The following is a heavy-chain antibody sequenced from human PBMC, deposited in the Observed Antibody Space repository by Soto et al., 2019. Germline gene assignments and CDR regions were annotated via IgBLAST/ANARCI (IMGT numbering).Heavy chain of an antibody. J-gene: IGHJ6*02. CDR1: GYTFTNYY. V-gene: IGHV1-46*01. Sequence: QVHLVQSGAEVKKPGASVTVSCKASGYTFTNYYIHWVRQAPGQGLEWMGVINPSGGSTDYTPKFQDRVTMSRDTSTTTVYMELSSLRSEDTAVYYCARAVYCTTANCWDDFHYYNIDVWGQGTAVTVSS. D-gene: IGHD2-2*01. CDR3: ARAVYCTTANCWDDFHYYNIDV. CDR2: INPSGGST.